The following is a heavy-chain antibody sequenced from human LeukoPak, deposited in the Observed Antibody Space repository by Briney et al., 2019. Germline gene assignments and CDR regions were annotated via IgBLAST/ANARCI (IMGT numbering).Heavy chain of an antibody. V-gene: IGHV3-30*14. CDR2: ISYDGSNK. CDR3: ARELDY. J-gene: IGHJ4*02. Sequence: GGSLRLSCAASGFTFSSYAMHWVRQAPGKGLEWVAVISYDGSNKYYADSVKGRFTISRDNSKNTLYLQMNSLRAEDTAVYYCARELDYWGQGTLVTVSS. CDR1: GFTFSSYA.